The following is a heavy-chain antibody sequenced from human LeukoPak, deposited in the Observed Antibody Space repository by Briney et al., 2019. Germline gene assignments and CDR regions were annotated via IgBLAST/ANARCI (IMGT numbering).Heavy chain of an antibody. CDR1: GFTFSSYA. CDR2: ISGSGGST. D-gene: IGHD3-3*01. V-gene: IGHV3-23*01. J-gene: IGHJ4*02. CDR3: AKDRDQYYDFWSGFQ. Sequence: GGSLRLSCAASGFTFSSYAMSWVRQAPGKGLEWVSAISGSGGSTYYADSVKGRFTISRDNSKNTLYLQMNSLRAEDTAVYYCAKDRDQYYDFWSGFQWGQGTLVTVSS.